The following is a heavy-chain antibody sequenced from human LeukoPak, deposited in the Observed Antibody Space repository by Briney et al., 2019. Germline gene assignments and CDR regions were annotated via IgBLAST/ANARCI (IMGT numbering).Heavy chain of an antibody. V-gene: IGHV3-20*04. CDR3: ARAIYGGSYGY. D-gene: IGHD1-26*01. CDR2: INWNGVST. CDR1: GFTFDDYG. Sequence: SGGSLRLSCAASGFTFDDYGMSWVRHAPGKGLEWVSGINWNGVSTGYADSVKGRFTISRDNAKNSLYLQMNSLRAEDTAFYCCARAIYGGSYGYWGQGTLVTVSS. J-gene: IGHJ4*02.